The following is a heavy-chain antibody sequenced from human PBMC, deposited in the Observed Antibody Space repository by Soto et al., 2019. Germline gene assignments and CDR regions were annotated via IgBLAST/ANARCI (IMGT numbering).Heavy chain of an antibody. CDR2: IYYSGST. V-gene: IGHV4-39*01. Sequence: QLQLQESGPGLVKPSETLSLTCTVSGGSISSSSYYWGWIRQPPGKGLEWIGSIYYSGSTYYNPSLKSRVTISVDTSKSQFSLKLSSVTAADTAVYYCATHAVHSSGFTDYWGQGTLVTVSS. D-gene: IGHD6-19*01. CDR3: ATHAVHSSGFTDY. CDR1: GGSISSSSYY. J-gene: IGHJ4*02.